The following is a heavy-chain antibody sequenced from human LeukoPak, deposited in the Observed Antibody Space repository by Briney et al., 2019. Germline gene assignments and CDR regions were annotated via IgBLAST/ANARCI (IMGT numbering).Heavy chain of an antibody. D-gene: IGHD6-19*01. CDR3: ALAVAGYFDY. J-gene: IGHJ4*02. CDR1: GYTFTGDG. V-gene: IGHV1-18*01. CDR2: ISAYNGNT. Sequence: ASVKVSCKASGYTFTGDGISWVRQAPGQGLEWMGWISAYNGNTNYAQKLQGRVTMTTDTSTSTAYMELRSLRSDDPAVYYCALAVAGYFDYWGQGTLVTVSS.